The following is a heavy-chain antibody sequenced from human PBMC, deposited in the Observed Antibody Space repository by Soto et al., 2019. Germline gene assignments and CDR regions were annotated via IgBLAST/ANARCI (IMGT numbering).Heavy chain of an antibody. CDR1: GFTFRRDW. J-gene: IGHJ4*02. CDR3: SGGVGDAV. CDR2: TNQDGTQK. V-gene: IGHV3-7*04. D-gene: IGHD1-26*01. Sequence: DEQLVESGGGLVQPGGSLRLSCAVSGFTFRRDWMNWVRQAPGKGLEWVAHTNQDGTQKYYVDSVKGRFTIFRDNTENSLYLQMNSLRVEGTAVYYCSGGVGDAVWGQGTLVTVSS.